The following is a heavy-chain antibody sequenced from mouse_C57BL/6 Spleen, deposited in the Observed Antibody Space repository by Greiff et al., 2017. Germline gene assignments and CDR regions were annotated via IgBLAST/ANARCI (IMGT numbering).Heavy chain of an antibody. J-gene: IGHJ1*03. D-gene: IGHD2-3*01. V-gene: IGHV5-17*01. CDR3: ARVNDGYDWYFDV. Sequence: EVKLMESGGGLVKPGGSLKLSCAASGFTFSDYGMHWVRQAPEKGLEWVAYISSGSSTIYYADTVKGRFTISRDNAKNTLFLQMTSLRSEDTAMYYCARVNDGYDWYFDVWGTGTTVTVSS. CDR2: ISSGSSTI. CDR1: GFTFSDYG.